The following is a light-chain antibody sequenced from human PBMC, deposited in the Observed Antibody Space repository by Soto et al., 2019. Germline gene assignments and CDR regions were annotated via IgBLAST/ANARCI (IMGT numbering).Light chain of an antibody. CDR3: CSYAGSSTSAV. J-gene: IGLJ2*01. CDR1: SSDVGSYNH. V-gene: IGLV2-23*01. CDR2: EGS. Sequence: QSALTQPASVSGSPGQSITISCTGTSSDVGSYNHVSWYQQHPGQAPKLMIYEGSTRPSGVSNRFSGSKSGNTASLTISGLQAEDEADYYCCSYAGSSTSAVFGGGTKLTVL.